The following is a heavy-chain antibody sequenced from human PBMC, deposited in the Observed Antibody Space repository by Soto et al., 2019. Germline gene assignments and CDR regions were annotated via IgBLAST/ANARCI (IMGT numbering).Heavy chain of an antibody. CDR1: GFTFSTYW. CDR2: ITADGTTT. D-gene: IGHD3-3*02. J-gene: IGHJ5*02. CDR3: ATVATHSYNWVDP. V-gene: IGHV3-74*01. Sequence: EVHLVESGGGLVQPGGSLRLSCAASGFTFSTYWMHWVRQAPGKGLVWVSRITADGTTTTYADSVKGRFTISRDNAKNTLYLQMNSLRAEDTAVYFCATVATHSYNWVDPWGQGTLVTISS.